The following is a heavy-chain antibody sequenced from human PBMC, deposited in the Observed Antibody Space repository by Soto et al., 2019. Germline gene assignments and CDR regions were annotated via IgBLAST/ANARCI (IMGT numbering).Heavy chain of an antibody. Sequence: ASETLSLTCTVSGGSISSGGYYWSWIRQHPGKGLEWIGYIYYSGSTYYNPSLKSRVTISVDTSKNQFSLKLSSVTAADTAVYYCARVRRITTKRYYYYYYGMDVWGQGTTVTVSS. J-gene: IGHJ6*02. D-gene: IGHD3-16*01. CDR3: ARVRRITTKRYYYYYYGMDV. CDR2: IYYSGST. V-gene: IGHV4-31*03. CDR1: GGSISSGGYY.